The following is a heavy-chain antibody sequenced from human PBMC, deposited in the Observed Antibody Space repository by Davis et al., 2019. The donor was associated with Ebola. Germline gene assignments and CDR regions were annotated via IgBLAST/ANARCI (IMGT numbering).Heavy chain of an antibody. Sequence: GESLKISCAVSGFTLSDQYMDWVRQAPGKGLEWIGRSRDRAKGYTTEYAASVKGRFTTSRDDSQNSLYLQMNSLKTEDTAVYYCSRDSRKYSVDYWGQGILVTVSS. CDR1: GFTLSDQY. CDR2: SRDRAKGYTT. J-gene: IGHJ4*02. D-gene: IGHD5-18*01. CDR3: SRDSRKYSVDY. V-gene: IGHV3-72*01.